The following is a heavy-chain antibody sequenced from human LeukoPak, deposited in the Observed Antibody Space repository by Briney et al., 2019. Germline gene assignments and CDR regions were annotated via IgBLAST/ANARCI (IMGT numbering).Heavy chain of an antibody. J-gene: IGHJ4*02. CDR3: ARVNSSNWHFEF. Sequence: GGSLRLSCAASGFTFSTYSFTWVRQAPGKGLEWVSSISSSSSYFYYADSVKGRFSISRDNAKNSLYLQMNSLRAEDTAIYYCARVNSSNWHFEFWGQGTLVTVSS. CDR1: GFTFSTYS. D-gene: IGHD6-13*01. CDR2: ISSSSSYF. V-gene: IGHV3-21*01.